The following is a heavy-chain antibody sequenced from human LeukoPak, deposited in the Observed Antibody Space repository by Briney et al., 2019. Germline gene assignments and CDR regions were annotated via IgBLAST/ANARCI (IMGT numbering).Heavy chain of an antibody. D-gene: IGHD6-25*01. CDR2: IWYDGSNK. J-gene: IGHJ4*02. Sequence: PGGSLRLSCAASGFTFSSYGMHWVRQAPGKGLEWVAVIWYDGSNKYYADSVKGRFTISRDNSKNTLYLQMNSLRAADTAVYYCAREMDRGYGFDYWGQGTLVTVSS. V-gene: IGHV3-33*01. CDR3: AREMDRGYGFDY. CDR1: GFTFSSYG.